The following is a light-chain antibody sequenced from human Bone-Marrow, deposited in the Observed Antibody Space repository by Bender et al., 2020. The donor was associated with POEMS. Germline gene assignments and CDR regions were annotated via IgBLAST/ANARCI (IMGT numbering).Light chain of an antibody. Sequence: QSVLTQPASVSGSPGQSITISCTGISSDVGGYRLVSWYQKHPGKAPKIMIYEGSKRPSGISNRFSGSKSGNTASLTISGLQADDEADYYCCSYSHSTAWVFGGGTELTVL. CDR2: EGS. CDR1: SSDVGGYRL. V-gene: IGLV2-23*01. CDR3: CSYSHSTAWV. J-gene: IGLJ3*02.